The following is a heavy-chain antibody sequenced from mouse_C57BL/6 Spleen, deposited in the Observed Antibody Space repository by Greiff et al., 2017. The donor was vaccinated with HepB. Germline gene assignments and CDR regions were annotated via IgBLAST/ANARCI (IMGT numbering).Heavy chain of an antibody. CDR3: ARSGTTVVAYYYAMDY. CDR1: GYTFTSYW. Sequence: QVQLQQSGAELVKPGASVKMSCKASGYTFTSYWITWVKQRPGQGLEWIGDIYPGSGSTNYNEKFKSKATLTVDTSSSTAYMQLSSLTSEDSAVYYCARSGTTVVAYYYAMDYWGQGTSVTVSS. V-gene: IGHV1-55*01. J-gene: IGHJ4*01. CDR2: IYPGSGST. D-gene: IGHD1-1*01.